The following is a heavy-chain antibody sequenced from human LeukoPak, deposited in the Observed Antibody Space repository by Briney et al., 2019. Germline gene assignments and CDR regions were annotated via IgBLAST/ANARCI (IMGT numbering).Heavy chain of an antibody. V-gene: IGHV3-21*01. CDR3: ARDYIPTGDYYYYMDV. D-gene: IGHD4-17*01. J-gene: IGHJ6*03. CDR2: ISSSSSYI. CDR1: GFTFSSYS. Sequence: GGSLRLSCAASGFTFSSYSTNWVRQAPGKGLEWVSSISSSSSYIYYADSVKGRFTISRDNAKNSLYLQMNSLRAEDTAVYYCARDYIPTGDYYYYMDVWGKGTTVTVSS.